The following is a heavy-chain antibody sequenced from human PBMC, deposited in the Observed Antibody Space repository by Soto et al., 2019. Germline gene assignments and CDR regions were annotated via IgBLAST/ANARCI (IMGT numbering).Heavy chain of an antibody. D-gene: IGHD6-13*01. CDR1: GGTFINYA. Sequence: QVQLVQSGTEVKKPGSSVKVSCEASGGTFINYAFTWVRQAPGQGLEWMGGITPIFGTRNYAQKFQGRVTIRAEQSTSTVYMELSRLKSQDTAVYYCARDHGLVAARTPTTWLDPWGQGTLVTVSS. V-gene: IGHV1-69*12. J-gene: IGHJ5*02. CDR3: ARDHGLVAARTPTTWLDP. CDR2: ITPIFGTR.